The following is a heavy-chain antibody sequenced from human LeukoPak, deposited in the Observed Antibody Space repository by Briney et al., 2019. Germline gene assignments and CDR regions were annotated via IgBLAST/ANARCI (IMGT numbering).Heavy chain of an antibody. D-gene: IGHD1-20*01. CDR1: GFTFSGYS. CDR2: ISSSSTYI. Sequence: PGGSLRLSCAASGFTFSGYSMNWVRQAPGKGLEWVSSISSSSTYIYYADSVKGRFTISRDNAKNSLYLQMNSLRAEDTAVYYCARESIIGTTVSYYFDYWGQGTLVTVSS. V-gene: IGHV3-21*01. CDR3: ARESIIGTTVSYYFDY. J-gene: IGHJ4*02.